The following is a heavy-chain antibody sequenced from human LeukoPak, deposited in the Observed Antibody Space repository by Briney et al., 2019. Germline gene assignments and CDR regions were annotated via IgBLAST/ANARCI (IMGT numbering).Heavy chain of an antibody. Sequence: GGSPRLSCAASGFTVSSNYMSWVRQAPGKGLEWVSVIYRGGSTYYADSVKGRFTISRGNSKNTLYLQMNSLGAEDTAVYYCARETFYYYDSSGYYGIFDYWGQGTLVTVSS. V-gene: IGHV3-66*01. D-gene: IGHD3-22*01. CDR1: GFTVSSNY. CDR2: IYRGGST. CDR3: ARETFYYYDSSGYYGIFDY. J-gene: IGHJ4*02.